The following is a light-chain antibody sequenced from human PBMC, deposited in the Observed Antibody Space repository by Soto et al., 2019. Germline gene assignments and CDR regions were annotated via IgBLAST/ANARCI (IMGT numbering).Light chain of an antibody. CDR2: DAS. CDR3: EQYGSSPRT. J-gene: IGKJ1*01. CDR1: QNMGPN. Sequence: LNQSPATLSVSPGERAILSCRSSQNMGPNLVWYQPKPGQAPRLLIHDASHRATGIPVRFSGSGSGTDFTLTITGLDPDELAVYYSEQYGSSPRTFGQ. V-gene: IGKV3-20*01.